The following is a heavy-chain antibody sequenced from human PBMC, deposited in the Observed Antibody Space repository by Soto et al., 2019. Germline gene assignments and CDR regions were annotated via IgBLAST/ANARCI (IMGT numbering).Heavy chain of an antibody. D-gene: IGHD6-13*01. Sequence: LRLSCAASGFTFSSYGMHWVRQAPGKGLEWVAVISYDGSNKYYADSVKGRFTISRDNSKNTLYLQMNSLRAEDTAVYYCAKDSSSCLDYWGQGTLVTVSS. V-gene: IGHV3-30*18. J-gene: IGHJ4*02. CDR1: GFTFSSYG. CDR2: ISYDGSNK. CDR3: AKDSSSCLDY.